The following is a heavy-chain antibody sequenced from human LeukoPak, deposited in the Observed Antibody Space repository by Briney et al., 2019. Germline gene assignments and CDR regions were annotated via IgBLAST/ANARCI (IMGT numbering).Heavy chain of an antibody. J-gene: IGHJ4*02. V-gene: IGHV3-23*01. Sequence: PGGSLRLSCEASKFILYSYAMRRVPQAPGQGLEWVSSISGNSAHPYYADSVRGRFTISRDFSRNAVYLQMSSLRVEDTAEYFCAKAIDNRGYYFERGADFWGQGTMVTVSS. CDR3: AKAIDNRGYYFERGADF. CDR1: KFILYSYA. D-gene: IGHD3-22*01. CDR2: ISGNSAHP.